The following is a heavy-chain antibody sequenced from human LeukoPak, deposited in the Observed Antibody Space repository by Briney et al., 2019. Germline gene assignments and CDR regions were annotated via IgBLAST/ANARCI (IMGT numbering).Heavy chain of an antibody. D-gene: IGHD3-22*01. CDR2: ISAYNGNT. CDR1: GGTFSSYA. Sequence: ASVKVSCKASGGTFSSYAISWVRQAPGQGLEWMGWISAYNGNTNYAQKLQGRVTMTTDTSTSTAYMELRSLRSDDTAVYYCARDHRETYYYDSSGYYSDYWGQGTLVTVSS. V-gene: IGHV1-18*01. CDR3: ARDHRETYYYDSSGYYSDY. J-gene: IGHJ4*02.